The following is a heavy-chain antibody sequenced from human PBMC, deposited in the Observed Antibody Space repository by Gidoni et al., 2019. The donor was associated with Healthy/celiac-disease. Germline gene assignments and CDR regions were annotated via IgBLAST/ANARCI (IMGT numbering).Heavy chain of an antibody. CDR3: ARDPGGAGELDY. D-gene: IGHD1-26*01. V-gene: IGHV3-11*06. J-gene: IGHJ4*02. Sequence: QVQLVESGGGLVKPGGSLRRSCAASGFTFSDYYMSWIRQAPGRGMGWVSYISSSSSYTNYADSVKGRFTISRDNSKNSLYLQMNSLRAEDTAVYYCARDPGGAGELDYWGQGTLVTVSS. CDR1: GFTFSDYY. CDR2: ISSSSSYT.